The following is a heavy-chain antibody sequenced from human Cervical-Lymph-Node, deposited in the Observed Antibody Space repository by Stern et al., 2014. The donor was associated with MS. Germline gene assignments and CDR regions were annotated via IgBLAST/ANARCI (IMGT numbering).Heavy chain of an antibody. V-gene: IGHV2-5*02. Sequence: EESGPALVKPTQTLTLTCTFSGFSLSTSGLGVGWIRQPPGEALEWLAYIYLDDQKRYSPSLKSRLTITKDTSKNQVVLTLTNVDPVDTATYYCAHRTAGPFDYWGQGTLVTVSS. CDR2: IYLDDQK. J-gene: IGHJ4*02. CDR3: AHRTAGPFDY. CDR1: GFSLSTSGLG.